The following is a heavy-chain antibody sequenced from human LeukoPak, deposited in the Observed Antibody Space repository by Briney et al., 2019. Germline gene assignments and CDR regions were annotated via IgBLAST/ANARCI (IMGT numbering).Heavy chain of an antibody. Sequence: GKSLRLSCAASGFIFTSHGMHWVRQAPGKGLEWAAVIWFDGSNQFYADSVKGRFTISRDNSKNTLYLQMNSLRAEDTAVYYCARGPYSSTWYYFEYWGQGTLVTVSS. D-gene: IGHD6-13*01. J-gene: IGHJ4*02. CDR1: GFIFTSHG. CDR3: ARGPYSSTWYYFEY. CDR2: IWFDGSNQ. V-gene: IGHV3-33*01.